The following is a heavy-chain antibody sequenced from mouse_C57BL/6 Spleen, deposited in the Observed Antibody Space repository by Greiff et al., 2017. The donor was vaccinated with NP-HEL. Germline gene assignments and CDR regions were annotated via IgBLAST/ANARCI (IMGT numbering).Heavy chain of an antibody. J-gene: IGHJ4*01. V-gene: IGHV1-82*01. CDR3: ARDRRDAMDY. CDR1: GYAFSSSW. CDR2: IYPGDGDT. D-gene: IGHD2-14*01. Sequence: VKLQESGPELVKPGASVKISCKASGYAFSSSWMNWVKQRPGKGLEWIGRIYPGDGDTNYSGKFKGKATLTADKSSSTAYMQLSSLTSEDSAVYFCARDRRDAMDYWGQGTSVTVSS.